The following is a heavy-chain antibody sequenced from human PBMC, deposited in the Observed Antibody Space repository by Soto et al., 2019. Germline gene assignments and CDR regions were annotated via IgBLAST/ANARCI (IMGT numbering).Heavy chain of an antibody. CDR3: VCFECGRTAVVTAMEANGY. Sequence: VQLVASGGDLVQPGGSPRLSCAASGFTFSNYWMHWVRQGPGKGLVWVSRVNSDESSTSYADSVKGRFTISRDNAKNTLYLQMSSLRFEDTALYYCVCFECGRTAVVTAMEANGYWGQGTLVTVSS. D-gene: IGHD2-21*02. CDR1: GFTFSNYW. CDR2: VNSDESST. V-gene: IGHV3-74*01. J-gene: IGHJ4*02.